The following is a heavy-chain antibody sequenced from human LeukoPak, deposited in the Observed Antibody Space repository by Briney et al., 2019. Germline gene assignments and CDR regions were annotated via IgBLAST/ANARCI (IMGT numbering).Heavy chain of an antibody. Sequence: SVKVSCKASGGTFSSYAISWVRQAPGQGLEWMGGIISIYGTANYAQKFQGGVTITTDESTSTAYMELSSLRSEDTAVFYCAIEPTTVPYGGQGTLVTVSS. J-gene: IGHJ4*02. CDR2: IISIYGTA. D-gene: IGHD4-17*01. CDR1: GGTFSSYA. CDR3: AIEPTTVPY. V-gene: IGHV1-69*05.